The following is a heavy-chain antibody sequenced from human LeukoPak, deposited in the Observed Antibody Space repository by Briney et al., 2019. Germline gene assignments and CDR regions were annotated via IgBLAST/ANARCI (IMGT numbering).Heavy chain of an antibody. CDR2: IRNDGSNK. D-gene: IGHD3-10*01. J-gene: IGHJ4*02. CDR1: GFTFSSYG. V-gene: IGHV3-30*02. CDR3: AKDSYGSGSY. Sequence: GGSLRLSCAASGFTFSSYGMHWVRQAPGKGLEWVAFIRNDGSNKYYADSVKGRFTISRDNSKNTLYLQMNSLRAEDTAVYYCAKDSYGSGSYWGQGTLVTVSS.